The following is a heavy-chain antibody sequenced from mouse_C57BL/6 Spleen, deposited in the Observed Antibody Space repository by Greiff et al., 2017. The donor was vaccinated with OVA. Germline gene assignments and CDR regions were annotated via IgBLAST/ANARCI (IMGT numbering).Heavy chain of an antibody. Sequence: VQLVESGPELVKPGASVKLSCKASGYTFTSYDINWVKQRPGQGLAWIGWIYPLDGSTNYNAKFKGKATLTVDTSSSTAYMELHSLTSEDSAVYFCAREEREDDFDYWGQGTTLTVSS. CDR3: AREEREDDFDY. V-gene: IGHV1-85*01. CDR2: IYPLDGST. J-gene: IGHJ2*01. CDR1: GYTFTSYD.